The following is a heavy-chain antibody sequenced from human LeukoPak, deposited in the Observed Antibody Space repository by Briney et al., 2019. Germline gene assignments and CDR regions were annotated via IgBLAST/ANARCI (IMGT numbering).Heavy chain of an antibody. CDR3: AKDRDIVVVVAATGFDY. V-gene: IGHV3-23*01. J-gene: IGHJ4*02. D-gene: IGHD2-15*01. CDR2: ISGSGGST. CDR1: GFTFSSYA. Sequence: AGTLRLSCAASGFTFSSYAMSWVHQDPGKGLEWVSAISGSGGSTYYADSVKGRFTISRDNSKNTLYLQMNSLRAEDTAVYYCAKDRDIVVVVAATGFDYWGQGTLVTVSS.